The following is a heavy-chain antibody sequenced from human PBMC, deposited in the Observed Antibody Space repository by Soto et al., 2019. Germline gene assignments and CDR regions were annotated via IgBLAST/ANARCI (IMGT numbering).Heavy chain of an antibody. D-gene: IGHD6-13*01. V-gene: IGHV4-30-4*01. CDR1: GGSISSGDYY. J-gene: IGHJ4*02. Sequence: SETLSLTCTVSGGSISSGDYYWSWIRQPPGKGLEWIGYIYYSGSTYYNPSLKSRVTISVDTSKNQFPLKLSSVTAADTAVYYCAREAAAGTLDYWGQGTLVTVPQ. CDR2: IYYSGST. CDR3: AREAAAGTLDY.